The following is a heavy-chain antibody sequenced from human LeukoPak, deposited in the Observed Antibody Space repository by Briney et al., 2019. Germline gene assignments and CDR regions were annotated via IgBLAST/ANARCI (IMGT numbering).Heavy chain of an antibody. CDR2: IYYSGST. CDR3: AREGDIVVVPAAIPS. CDR1: GGSISSSSYY. D-gene: IGHD2-2*01. Sequence: SETLSLTCTVSGGSISSSSYYWGWIRQPPGTGLEWIGSIYYSGSTYYNPSLKSRVTISVDTSKNQFSLKLSSVTAADTAVYYCAREGDIVVVPAAIPSWGQGTMVTVSS. J-gene: IGHJ3*01. V-gene: IGHV4-39*07.